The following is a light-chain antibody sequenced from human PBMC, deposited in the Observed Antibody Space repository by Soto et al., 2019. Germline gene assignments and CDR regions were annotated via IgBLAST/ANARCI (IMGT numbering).Light chain of an antibody. CDR2: DAS. CDR3: QHRSNWPA. CDR1: QSVSSN. V-gene: IGKV3-11*01. Sequence: EIVMTQSPATLSVSPGERATLSCRASQSVSSNLAWYQQKPGQAPRLLIYDASSRATGIPARFTGSGSGTDFTLTISSLEPEDFAVYYCQHRSNWPAFGGGTKVDIK. J-gene: IGKJ4*01.